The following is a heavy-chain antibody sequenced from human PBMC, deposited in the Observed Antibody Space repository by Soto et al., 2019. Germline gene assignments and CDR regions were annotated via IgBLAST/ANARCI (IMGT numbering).Heavy chain of an antibody. V-gene: IGHV3-30-3*01. CDR2: ISYDGSNK. J-gene: IGHJ3*02. D-gene: IGHD3-22*01. Sequence: QVQLVESGGGVVQPGRSLRLSCAASGFTFSSYAMHWVRQAPGKGLEWVVVISYDGSNKYYADSVKGRFTISRDNSKNTLYLQMNSLRAEDTAVYYCAREPYYYDSSGYYYTAFDIWGQGTMVTVSS. CDR3: AREPYYYDSSGYYYTAFDI. CDR1: GFTFSSYA.